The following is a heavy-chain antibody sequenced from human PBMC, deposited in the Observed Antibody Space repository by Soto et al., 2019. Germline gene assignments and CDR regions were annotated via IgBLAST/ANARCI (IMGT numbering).Heavy chain of an antibody. Sequence: ASVKVSCKTSGYTFSNYAISWVRQAPGQGLEWMGWVSPYNGNANYTEKFQGRVSMTTDTSTTTAYMELTSLTSDDTAIYYCAGVIYLIMAAPAYWGQGTLVTVSS. D-gene: IGHD2-8*01. J-gene: IGHJ4*02. CDR1: GYTFSNYA. CDR3: AGVIYLIMAAPAY. CDR2: VSPYNGNA. V-gene: IGHV1-18*04.